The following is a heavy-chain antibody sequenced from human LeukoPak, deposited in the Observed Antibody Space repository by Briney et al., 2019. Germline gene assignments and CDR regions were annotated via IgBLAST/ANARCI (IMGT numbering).Heavy chain of an antibody. D-gene: IGHD2-21*01. J-gene: IGHJ5*02. Sequence: GGSLRLSCAASGFTFSSYAMSWVRQAPGKGLEWVAVISYDGSNKYYANSVMGRFTISRDNSKNTLYPQMNSLRAEDTAVYYCARGLVVVIAPTFDPWGQGTLVTVSS. V-gene: IGHV3-30-3*01. CDR2: ISYDGSNK. CDR3: ARGLVVVIAPTFDP. CDR1: GFTFSSYA.